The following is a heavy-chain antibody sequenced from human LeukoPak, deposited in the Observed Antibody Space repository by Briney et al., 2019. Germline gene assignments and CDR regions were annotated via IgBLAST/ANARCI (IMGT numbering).Heavy chain of an antibody. Sequence: GGSLRLSCTASEFTFSKFYMNWVRQAPGKGLEWVSSISGNSRFIYYADSVKGRFTISRDNSKNTLYLQMNSLRAEDTAVYYCVRDDDRPDNGLDYWGQGTLVTVSS. V-gene: IGHV3-21*01. J-gene: IGHJ4*02. CDR3: VRDDDRPDNGLDY. CDR1: EFTFSKFY. D-gene: IGHD3-22*01. CDR2: ISGNSRFI.